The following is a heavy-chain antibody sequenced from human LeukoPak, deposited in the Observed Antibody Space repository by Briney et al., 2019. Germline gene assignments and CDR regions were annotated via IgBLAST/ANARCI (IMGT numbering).Heavy chain of an antibody. CDR3: ARDHTGTGGAFDI. V-gene: IGHV3-20*04. D-gene: IGHD1-14*01. Sequence: PGGSLRFSCAASGFTFEDYGMSWVPQAPGKGLEGDSGINWDGGSTGYADSVKGRFTISRDNAKNSLYLQMNSLRAEDTALYYCARDHTGTGGAFDIWGQGTMVTVSS. CDR2: INWDGGST. CDR1: GFTFEDYG. J-gene: IGHJ3*02.